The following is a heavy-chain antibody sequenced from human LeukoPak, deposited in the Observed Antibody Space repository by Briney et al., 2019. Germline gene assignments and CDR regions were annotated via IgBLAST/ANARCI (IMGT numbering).Heavy chain of an antibody. CDR1: GYTFTGYY. Sequence: SVKVSCKASGYTFTGYYMHWVRQAPGQGLEWMGWIIPIFGTANYAQKFQGRVTITADESTSTAYMELSSLRSEDTAVYYCARRSGKGDGYNPNYYYYGMDVWGQGTTVTVSS. V-gene: IGHV1-69*13. D-gene: IGHD5-24*01. CDR3: ARRSGKGDGYNPNYYYYGMDV. J-gene: IGHJ6*02. CDR2: IIPIFGTA.